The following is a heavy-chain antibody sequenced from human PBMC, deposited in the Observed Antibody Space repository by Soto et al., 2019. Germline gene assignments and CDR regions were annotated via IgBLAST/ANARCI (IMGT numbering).Heavy chain of an antibody. J-gene: IGHJ6*02. V-gene: IGHV1-69*13. CDR3: ATTLGIASLASYYYYGMDF. Sequence: GGSVKVSCKASGGTFSSCAISWVRQAPGQGREGMGGIIPIFGTANYAQKFQGGVTITADESTSTAYMELSSLRSEDTAVYYCATTLGIASLASYYYYGMDFWGQGTTVTVSS. D-gene: IGHD6-13*01. CDR2: IIPIFGTA. CDR1: GGTFSSCA.